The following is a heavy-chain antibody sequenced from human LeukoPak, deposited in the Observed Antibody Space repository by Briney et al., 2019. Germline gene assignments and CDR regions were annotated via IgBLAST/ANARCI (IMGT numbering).Heavy chain of an antibody. CDR2: ISSSSSYI. CDR3: ARDLSGYCTSGTCYAFDI. CDR1: GFTFSSYS. Sequence: GGSLRLSCAAPGFTFSSYSMNWVRQAPGKGLEWVSSISSSSSYIYYADSVKGRFTISRDNAKNSLYLQMNSLRAEDTAVYYCARDLSGYCTSGTCYAFDIWGQGTMVTVSS. D-gene: IGHD2-15*01. J-gene: IGHJ3*02. V-gene: IGHV3-21*01.